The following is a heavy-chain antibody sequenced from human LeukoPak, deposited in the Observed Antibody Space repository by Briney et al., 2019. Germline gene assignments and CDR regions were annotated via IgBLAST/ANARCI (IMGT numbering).Heavy chain of an antibody. CDR1: GGSISSYY. Sequence: SETLSLTCTVSGGSISSYYWNWIRQPAGKGLEWIGRIYTSGSTNYNPSLKSRVTISVDTSKNQFSLNLSSVTAADTAVYYCARERVWRYCGGDSCGWFDPWGQGTLVTVSS. V-gene: IGHV4-4*07. CDR2: IYTSGST. D-gene: IGHD2-21*02. J-gene: IGHJ5*02. CDR3: ARERVWRYCGGDSCGWFDP.